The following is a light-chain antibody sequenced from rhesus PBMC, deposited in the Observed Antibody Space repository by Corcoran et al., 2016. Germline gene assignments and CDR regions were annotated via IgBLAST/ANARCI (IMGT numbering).Light chain of an antibody. CDR1: QSVSRS. Sequence: EIVLTQSPATLSLSPGERATLSCRASQSVSRSLIWYQQKPGQGLRLLIYDASTRATGFPERFSGSGSGTDFTLSINNLEPEDGGVYYCQQYSNWPWTFGQGTKVEIK. V-gene: IGKV3-35*01. J-gene: IGKJ1*01. CDR3: QQYSNWPWT. CDR2: DAS.